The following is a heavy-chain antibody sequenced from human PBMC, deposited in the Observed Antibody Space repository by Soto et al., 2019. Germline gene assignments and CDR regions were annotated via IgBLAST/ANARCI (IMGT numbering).Heavy chain of an antibody. CDR3: ARERSGTMVRGVIDH. CDR2: IYYSGST. Sequence: SETLSLTCTVSGGSISSGDYYWSWIRQPPGKGLEWIGYIYYSGSTYYNPSLKSRVTISVDTSKNQFSLKLSSVTAADTAVYYCARERSGTMVRGVIDHWGQGTLVTVSS. CDR1: GGSISSGDYY. J-gene: IGHJ4*02. V-gene: IGHV4-30-4*01. D-gene: IGHD3-10*01.